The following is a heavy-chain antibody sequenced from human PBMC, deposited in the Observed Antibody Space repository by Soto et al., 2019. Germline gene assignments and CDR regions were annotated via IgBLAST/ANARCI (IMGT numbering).Heavy chain of an antibody. CDR3: AADTPFFCQGEFEH. J-gene: IGHJ4*02. CDR2: IKTAVEGVAT. CDR1: GFTFNTAW. D-gene: IGHD1-26*01. Sequence: GGSLRLSCEASGFTFNTAWLTWLRQAPGKGLEWVALIKTAVEGVATHYAAPVNGRFTVSRDDSRKTVHLQMDSLKTEDTGVYYCAADTPFFCQGEFEHWGQGAQVTVSS. V-gene: IGHV3-15*01.